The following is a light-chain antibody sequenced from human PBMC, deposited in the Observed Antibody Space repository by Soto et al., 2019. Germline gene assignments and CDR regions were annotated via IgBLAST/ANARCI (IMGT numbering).Light chain of an antibody. Sequence: EIVMTQSPATLSVSPGERATLSCRASQSVSGNLAWYQQKPGQAPRLLIYGASTRATGIPARFSGSGSGTDFTLTISSPQSEDFAVYYCQQYTNWPPTFGQGTRLEIK. CDR3: QQYTNWPPT. J-gene: IGKJ5*01. CDR1: QSVSGN. CDR2: GAS. V-gene: IGKV3-15*01.